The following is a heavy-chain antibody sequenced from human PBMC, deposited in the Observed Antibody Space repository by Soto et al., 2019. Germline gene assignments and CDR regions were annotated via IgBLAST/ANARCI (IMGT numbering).Heavy chain of an antibody. CDR3: AKDQSYDILTGYYGYYGMDV. CDR2: ISYDGSNK. Sequence: QVQLVESGGGVVQPGRSLRLSCAASGFTFSSYGMHWVRQAPGKGLEWVAVISYDGSNKYYADSVKGRFTIYRDNSKNTLYLQMNSLRAKDTAVYYCAKDQSYDILTGYYGYYGMDVWGQGTTVTVSS. D-gene: IGHD3-9*01. J-gene: IGHJ6*02. V-gene: IGHV3-30*18. CDR1: GFTFSSYG.